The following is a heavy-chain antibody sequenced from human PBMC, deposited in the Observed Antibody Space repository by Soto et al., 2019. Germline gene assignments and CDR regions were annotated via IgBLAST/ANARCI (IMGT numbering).Heavy chain of an antibody. CDR3: ARAQDFLNAFDI. D-gene: IGHD3-3*01. CDR1: GYTFTSYA. J-gene: IGHJ3*02. Sequence: ASVKVSCXASGYTFTSYAMHWVRQAPGQRLEWMGWINAGNGNTKYSQKFQGRVTITRDTSASTAYMELSSLRSEDTAVYYCARAQDFLNAFDIWGQGTMVTVSS. CDR2: INAGNGNT. V-gene: IGHV1-3*01.